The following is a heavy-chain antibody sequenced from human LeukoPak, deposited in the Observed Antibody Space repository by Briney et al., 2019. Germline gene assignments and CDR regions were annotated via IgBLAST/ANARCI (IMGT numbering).Heavy chain of an antibody. CDR2: ISSSGSYI. CDR3: ASDSSGYPGGY. V-gene: IGHV3-21*01. J-gene: IGHJ4*02. Sequence: GGSLRLSCAASGFTFSSYSMNWVRQAPGKGLEWVSSISSSGSYIYYADSVKGRFTISRDNAKNSLYLQMNSLRAEDTAVYYCASDSSGYPGGYWGQGTLVTVSS. D-gene: IGHD3-22*01. CDR1: GFTFSSYS.